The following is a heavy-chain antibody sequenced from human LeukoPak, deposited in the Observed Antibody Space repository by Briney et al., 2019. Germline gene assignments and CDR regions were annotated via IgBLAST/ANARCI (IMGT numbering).Heavy chain of an antibody. Sequence: SETLSLTCTVSGGSISSCYWSWIRQPPGKGLEWIGYIYYSGSTNYNPSLKSRVTISVDTSKNQFSLKLSSVTAADTAVYYCARGRSSGWARWFDPWGQGTLVTVSS. CDR2: IYYSGST. CDR3: ARGRSSGWARWFDP. CDR1: GGSISSCY. V-gene: IGHV4-59*01. D-gene: IGHD6-19*01. J-gene: IGHJ5*02.